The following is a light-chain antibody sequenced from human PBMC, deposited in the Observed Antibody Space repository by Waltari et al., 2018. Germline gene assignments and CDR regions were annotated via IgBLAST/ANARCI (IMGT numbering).Light chain of an antibody. J-gene: IGKJ1*01. Sequence: IVMTQSPLSLPVTPGEPASISCRCSQSLLHSNGYNYLDWYLQKPGQSPQLLIYFGSNRASGVTDRFSGSGSGTDFTLKISRVEAEDVGVYYCMQTLQTPPTFGQGTKVEIK. CDR2: FGS. CDR1: QSLLHSNGYNY. V-gene: IGKV2-28*01. CDR3: MQTLQTPPT.